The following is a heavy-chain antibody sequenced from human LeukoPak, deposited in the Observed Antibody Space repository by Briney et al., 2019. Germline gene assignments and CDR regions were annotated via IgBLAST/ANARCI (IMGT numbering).Heavy chain of an antibody. V-gene: IGHV3-21*01. CDR1: GFAFNSYT. CDR3: ARVAQGATTENYFYYYMDV. Sequence: GGSLRLSCEASGFAFNSYTITWVRQAPGKGLESVSSITSRSSHIYIADSVKGRFTISRDNAKNSLFLQMSSLGVEDTAVYYCARVAQGATTENYFYYYMDVWGKGTTVTVSS. D-gene: IGHD4-11*01. CDR2: ITSRSSHI. J-gene: IGHJ6*03.